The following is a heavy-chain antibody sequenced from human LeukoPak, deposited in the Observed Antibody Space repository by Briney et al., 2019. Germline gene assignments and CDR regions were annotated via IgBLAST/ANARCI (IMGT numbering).Heavy chain of an antibody. CDR3: ARPTTTVGLLKSGCYADY. CDR1: GGSISSRSYY. V-gene: IGHV4-39*01. Sequence: SETLSLTCTVSGGSISSRSYYWGWIRQPPGKGLEWVGSIYYSGSAYFNPSLKSRVTMSVDTSKNQVSLKLSSVTAADTAVYYCARPTTTVGLLKSGCYADYWGQGTLVTVSS. J-gene: IGHJ4*02. CDR2: IYYSGSA. D-gene: IGHD1-26*01.